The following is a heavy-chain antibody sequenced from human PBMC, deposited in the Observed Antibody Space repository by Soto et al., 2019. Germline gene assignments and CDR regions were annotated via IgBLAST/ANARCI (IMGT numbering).Heavy chain of an antibody. CDR3: ARLPMTPAVPAAMLHMGPGPYYYYMDV. CDR2: IYYSGST. CDR1: GGSISSGGYY. D-gene: IGHD2-2*01. Sequence: SETLSLTCTVSGGSISSGGYYWSWIRQHPGKGLEWIGYIYYSGSTHYNPSLKSRVTISVDTSKNQFSLKLSSVTAADTAVYYCARLPMTPAVPAAMLHMGPGPYYYYMDVWGKGTTVTVSS. V-gene: IGHV4-31*03. J-gene: IGHJ6*03.